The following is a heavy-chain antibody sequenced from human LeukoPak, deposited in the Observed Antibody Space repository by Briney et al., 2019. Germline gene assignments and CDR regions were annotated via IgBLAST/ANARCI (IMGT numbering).Heavy chain of an antibody. CDR2: IYYSGST. D-gene: IGHD5-18*01. CDR3: GRGVTVMVGTFYYSYMDA. J-gene: IGHJ6*03. V-gene: IGHV4-59*11. CDR1: GGSISSHY. Sequence: PSETLSLTCTVSGGSISSHYWSWIRQPPGKGLEWIGYIYYSGSTNYNPSLKSRVTISVDTSKNQFSLKLSSATAADTAVYNCGRGVTVMVGTFYYSYMDAWGKG.